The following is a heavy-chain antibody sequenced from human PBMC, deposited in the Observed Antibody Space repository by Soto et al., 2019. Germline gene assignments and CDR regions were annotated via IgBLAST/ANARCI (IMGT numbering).Heavy chain of an antibody. Sequence: SEPLALTCTVSGGSLTVYYWIWIRHPPGKGLEWIGLIHYTLDTKYDPSRKIECTISIDTSKNQFSLRLRSATAADTAVYYCARETGASGLPFDFWGQGALVTVSS. CDR1: GGSLTVYY. D-gene: IGHD5-12*01. J-gene: IGHJ4*02. CDR2: IHYTLDT. V-gene: IGHV4-59*01. CDR3: ARETGASGLPFDF.